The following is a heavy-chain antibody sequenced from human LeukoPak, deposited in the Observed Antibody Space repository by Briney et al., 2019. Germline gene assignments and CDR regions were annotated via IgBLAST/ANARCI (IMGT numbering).Heavy chain of an antibody. V-gene: IGHV4-59*01. CDR2: IYYGGST. CDR3: ARARYVNSFYAFDI. CDR1: GGSISSYY. J-gene: IGHJ3*02. D-gene: IGHD3-9*01. Sequence: SETLSLTCTVSGGSISSYYWSWIRQPPGKGLEWIGYIYYGGSTNYNPSLKSRVTISVDTSKNQFFLKLSSVTAADTAMYYCARARYVNSFYAFDIWGQGTLVTVPS.